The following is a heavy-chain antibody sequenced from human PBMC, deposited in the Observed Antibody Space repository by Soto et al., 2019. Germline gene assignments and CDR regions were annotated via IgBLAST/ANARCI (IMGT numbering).Heavy chain of an antibody. Sequence: QLLLQESGPGLVKSSETLSLTCSVSGGSISSSSYYWTWIRQSPGKGLEWIGSVYYSGTTYYNPSLKRRVTISVDTYNQFSLKLSSVTAADTAYYFCARRPMVGPVAENAFDIWGQGTRVTVSS. CDR2: VYYSGTT. V-gene: IGHV4-39*01. CDR3: ARRPMVGPVAENAFDI. CDR1: GGSISSSSYY. J-gene: IGHJ3*02. D-gene: IGHD6-19*01.